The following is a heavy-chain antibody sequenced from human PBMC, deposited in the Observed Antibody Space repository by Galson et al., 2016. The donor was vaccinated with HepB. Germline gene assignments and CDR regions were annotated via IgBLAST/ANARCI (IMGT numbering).Heavy chain of an antibody. CDR1: GVSVSVNY. J-gene: IGHJ4*02. Sequence: SLRLSCAASGVSVSVNYMSWVRQAPGKGLEWVSFIYSGGTTFYADSVKGRFTISRDNSNNTLYLQMNSLRAEDTALYYCATRNYGDYYLIDYWGQGTLVTVSP. V-gene: IGHV3-53*01. CDR2: IYSGGTT. CDR3: ATRNYGDYYLIDY. D-gene: IGHD4-17*01.